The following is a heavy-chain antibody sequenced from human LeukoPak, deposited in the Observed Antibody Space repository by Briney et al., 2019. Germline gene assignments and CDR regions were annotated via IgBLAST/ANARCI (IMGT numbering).Heavy chain of an antibody. D-gene: IGHD2-21*02. Sequence: GGSLRLSCAASGFTFRSYSMNWVRQAPGKGLEWVSSISSSGSYIYYADSVKGRFTISRDNAQNSMYLQMNSLRVEDTAVYYCTSWGDTTAEYFQRWGQGTLVTVSS. J-gene: IGHJ1*01. CDR3: TSWGDTTAEYFQR. CDR1: GFTFRSYS. V-gene: IGHV3-21*01. CDR2: ISSSGSYI.